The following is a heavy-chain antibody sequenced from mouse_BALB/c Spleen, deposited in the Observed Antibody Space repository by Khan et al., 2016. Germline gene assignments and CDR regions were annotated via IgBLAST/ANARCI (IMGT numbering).Heavy chain of an antibody. CDR2: ISSGSSAI. CDR1: GFTFSSFG. V-gene: IGHV5-17*02. CDR3: GRGDY. Sequence: EVELVESGGGLVQPGGSRKLSCAASGFTFSSFGMHWVRQAPEKGLEWVAFISSGSSAIYYADTVKGRFTISRDNHKKTLLLQMTSLRSEDTAMYYCGRGDYWGQGTTLTVSS. J-gene: IGHJ2*01.